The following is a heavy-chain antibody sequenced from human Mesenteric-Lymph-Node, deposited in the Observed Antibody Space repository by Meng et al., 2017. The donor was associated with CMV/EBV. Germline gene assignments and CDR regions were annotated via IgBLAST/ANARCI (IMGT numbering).Heavy chain of an antibody. V-gene: IGHV4-34*01. J-gene: IGHJ6*02. Sequence: SETLSLTCAAHGGAFSGNYWSWIRQTPGKGLEWIGEINHSGSTNYNPSLKSRINISVDTSKNQFSLNVSSVSAADTAVYYCAKIVAAPPRGRLYYSYGMDVWGQGTTVTVSS. D-gene: IGHD6-13*01. CDR2: INHSGST. CDR1: GGAFSGNY. CDR3: AKIVAAPPRGRLYYSYGMDV.